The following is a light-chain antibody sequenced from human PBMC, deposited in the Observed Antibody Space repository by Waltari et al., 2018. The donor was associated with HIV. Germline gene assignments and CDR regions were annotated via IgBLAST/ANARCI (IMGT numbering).Light chain of an antibody. CDR3: GTWDDSLGVNWV. CDR2: DND. CDR1: NSNIGKNH. V-gene: IGLV1-51*01. Sequence: QSVLTQPPSVSAASGQKVTISCSGSNSNIGKNHVSWYQQIPGTAPKLLIYDNDKRPSGIPDRFSGSKSATSATLGITGLQTGDEADYYCGTWDDSLGVNWVFGGGTKLTVL. J-gene: IGLJ3*02.